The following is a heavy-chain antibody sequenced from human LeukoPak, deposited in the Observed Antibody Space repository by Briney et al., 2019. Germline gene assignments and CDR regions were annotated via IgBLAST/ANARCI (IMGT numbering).Heavy chain of an antibody. D-gene: IGHD3-22*01. J-gene: IGHJ5*02. CDR2: IYYSGST. V-gene: IGHV4-31*03. CDR1: GGSISSGGYY. CDR3: ERGSMIANNWFDP. Sequence: SETLSLTCTVSGGSISSGGYYWSWLRQHPGKGLEWIGYIYYSGSTYYNPSLKSRVTISVDTSKNQFSLKLSSVTAADTAVYYCERGSMIANNWFDPWGQGTLVTVSS.